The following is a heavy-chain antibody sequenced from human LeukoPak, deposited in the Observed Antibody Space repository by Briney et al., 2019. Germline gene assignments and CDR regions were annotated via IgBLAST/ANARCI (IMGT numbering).Heavy chain of an antibody. D-gene: IGHD3-22*01. CDR3: ARVSGYYDSSGYYYFDY. CDR1: GGSISSSNW. J-gene: IGHJ4*02. V-gene: IGHV4-4*02. CDR2: IYHSGST. Sequence: SGTLSLTCAVSGGSISSSNWWSWVRQPPGKGLEWIGEIYHSGSTNYNPSLKSRVTISVDESKNQFSLKLSSVTAADTAVYYCARVSGYYDSSGYYYFDYWGQGTLVTVSS.